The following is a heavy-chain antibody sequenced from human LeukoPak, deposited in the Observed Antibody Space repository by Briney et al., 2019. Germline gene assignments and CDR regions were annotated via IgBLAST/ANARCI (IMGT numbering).Heavy chain of an antibody. J-gene: IGHJ5*02. V-gene: IGHV1-18*01. CDR1: GYIFSNYG. D-gene: IGHD3-16*01. Sequence: ASVKVSCKASGYIFSNYGITWVRQAPGHGLEWMGWISGHSGNTYYAQKFQDRATMTTDTSTSTAYVELRSLRFDDTAVYYCARDYAWGSGGAPIDDNWLDPWGQGILVTVSS. CDR3: ARDYAWGSGGAPIDDNWLDP. CDR2: ISGHSGNT.